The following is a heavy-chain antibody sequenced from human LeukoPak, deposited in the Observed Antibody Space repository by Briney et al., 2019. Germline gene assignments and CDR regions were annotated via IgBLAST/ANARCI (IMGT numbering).Heavy chain of an antibody. Sequence: SETLSLTCAVYGGSFSGYYWSWIRQPPGKGLDWIGEINHSGSTNYNPSLKSRVTISVDTSKNQFSLKLSSVTAADTAVYYCARALMSPICIWGQGTMVTVSS. D-gene: IGHD3-10*02. V-gene: IGHV4-34*01. CDR1: GGSFSGYY. CDR2: INHSGST. CDR3: ARALMSPICI. J-gene: IGHJ3*02.